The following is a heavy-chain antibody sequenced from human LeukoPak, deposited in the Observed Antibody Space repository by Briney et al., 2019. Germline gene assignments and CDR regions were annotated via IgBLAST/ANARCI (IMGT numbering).Heavy chain of an antibody. CDR2: IKSKTDGGTT. J-gene: IGHJ6*04. D-gene: IGHD4-17*01. V-gene: IGHV3-15*01. CDR1: GFTFSNAW. CDR3: TTDGGTVTPTGYYYGMVV. Sequence: GGSLRLSCAASGFTFSNAWMSWVRQAPGKGLEWVGRIKSKTDGGTTEYAAPVEGRFTISRDDSKNTLYLQMNSLKTEDTAVYYCTTDGGTVTPTGYYYGMVVWGKGTTVTVSS.